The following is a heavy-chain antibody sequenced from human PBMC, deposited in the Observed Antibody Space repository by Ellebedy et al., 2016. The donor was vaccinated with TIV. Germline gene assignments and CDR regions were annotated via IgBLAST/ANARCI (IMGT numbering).Heavy chain of an antibody. Sequence: PGGSLRLSCVASGFSFDTYGMHWVRQAPGKGLEWVSAILYDGTKTYYADSVKGRFTISRDNSKNTLYLQLSSLRPEDTGVYHCATPPPAGSLSISAPWGQGTLVTVSS. J-gene: IGHJ5*02. D-gene: IGHD6-6*01. CDR1: GFSFDTYG. CDR2: ILYDGTKT. CDR3: ATPPPAGSLSISAP. V-gene: IGHV3-30*03.